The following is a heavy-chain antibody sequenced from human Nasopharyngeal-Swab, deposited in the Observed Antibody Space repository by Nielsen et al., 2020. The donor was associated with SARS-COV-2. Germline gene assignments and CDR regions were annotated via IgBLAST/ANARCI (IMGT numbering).Heavy chain of an antibody. Sequence: ASVKVSCKASGYTFTSYDINWVRQATGQWLVWMGWMNPNSGNTGYAQKFQGRVTMTRNTSISTAYMELSSLRSEDTAVYYCARGFIVATIFHYYYYMDVWGKGTTVTVSS. CDR1: GYTFTSYD. D-gene: IGHD5-12*01. J-gene: IGHJ6*03. CDR2: MNPNSGNT. CDR3: ARGFIVATIFHYYYYMDV. V-gene: IGHV1-8*01.